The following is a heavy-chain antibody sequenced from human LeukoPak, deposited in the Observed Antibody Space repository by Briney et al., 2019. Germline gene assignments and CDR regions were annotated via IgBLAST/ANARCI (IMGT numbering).Heavy chain of an antibody. V-gene: IGHV4-39*01. Sequence: KASETLSLTCTVSGGSISGSSYYWGWIRQPPGKGLEWIASMYYSGTTFYSPSLKSRVTISVDTSKNQLSLKLGSVTAADTAVYYCARHPPRDGSAFDYWGQGTLVTVSS. J-gene: IGHJ4*02. CDR3: ARHPPRDGSAFDY. CDR1: GGSISGSSYY. CDR2: MYYSGTT.